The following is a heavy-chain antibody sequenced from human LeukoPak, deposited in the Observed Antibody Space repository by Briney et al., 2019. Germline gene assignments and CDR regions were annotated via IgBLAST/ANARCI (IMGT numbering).Heavy chain of an antibody. J-gene: IGHJ5*02. V-gene: IGHV1-69*06. D-gene: IGHD6-13*01. CDR2: IIPIFGTA. CDR3: ARGSWWNWFDP. Sequence: SVKVSCKASGYTFTSYGISWVRQAPGQGLEWMGGIIPIFGTANYAQKCQGRVTITADKSTSTAYMELSSLRSEDTAVYYCARGSWWNWFDPWGKGTLVTVSS. CDR1: GYTFTSYG.